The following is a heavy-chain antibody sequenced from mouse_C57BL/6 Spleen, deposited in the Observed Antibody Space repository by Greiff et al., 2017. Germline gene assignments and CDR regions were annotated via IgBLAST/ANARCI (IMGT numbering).Heavy chain of an antibody. Sequence: QVQLQQSGAELVRPGASVTLSCKASGYTFTDYEMHWVKQTPVHGLEWIGAIDPETGGTAYNQKFKGKAILTADKSSSTASMELRSLTSEDSAVYYCTRGGIITTDVYYFDYWGQGTTLTVSS. CDR3: TRGGIITTDVYYFDY. CDR2: IDPETGGT. V-gene: IGHV1-15*01. CDR1: GYTFTDYE. D-gene: IGHD1-1*01. J-gene: IGHJ2*01.